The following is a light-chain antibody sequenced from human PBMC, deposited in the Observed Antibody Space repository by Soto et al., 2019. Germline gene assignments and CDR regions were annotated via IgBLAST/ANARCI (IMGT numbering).Light chain of an antibody. J-gene: IGKJ1*01. CDR2: AAS. CDR1: QSISRY. CDR3: QQSYSIPQT. V-gene: IGKV1-39*01. Sequence: DIQMTQSPSSLSASVGDRVTITCRASQSISRYLNWYQQKPGKAPDLLIYAASNLQTGVPSRFSGSGSGTDFIITITTLQPEDFATYYCQQSYSIPQTFGQGTKVEIK.